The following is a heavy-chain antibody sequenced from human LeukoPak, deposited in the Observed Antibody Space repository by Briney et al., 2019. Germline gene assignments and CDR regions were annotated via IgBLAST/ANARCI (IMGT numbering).Heavy chain of an antibody. CDR1: GGTFNTYE. CDR2: IIPIFGRP. J-gene: IGHJ3*02. V-gene: IGHV1-69*05. Sequence: GSSVKVSCKASGGTFNTYEINWVRQAPGHGLEWMGRIIPIFGRPTYAQKFQGRVSITTDESTSTAYMELSSLRSEDTAVYYCARSQGGTEGENDAFDIWGQGTMVTVSS. CDR3: ARSQGGTEGENDAFDI. D-gene: IGHD1-14*01.